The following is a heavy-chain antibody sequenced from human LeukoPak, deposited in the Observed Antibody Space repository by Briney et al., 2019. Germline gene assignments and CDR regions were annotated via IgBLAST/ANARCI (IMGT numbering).Heavy chain of an antibody. CDR3: AKDRKVVSYYYGMDV. CDR2: ISWNSGTI. V-gene: IGHV3-9*01. D-gene: IGHD2-2*01. Sequence: PGRSLRLSCAASGFTFDDYAMHWVREAPGKGLEWVSGISWNSGTIGYADSVKGRFTISRDNAKNSLYLQMNSLRAEDTALCYCAKDRKVVSYYYGMDVWGQGTTVTASS. J-gene: IGHJ6*02. CDR1: GFTFDDYA.